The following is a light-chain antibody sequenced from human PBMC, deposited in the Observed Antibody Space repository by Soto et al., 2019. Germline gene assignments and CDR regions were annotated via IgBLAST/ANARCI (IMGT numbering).Light chain of an antibody. CDR3: QVWDSGADHVV. V-gene: IGLV3-21*02. J-gene: IGLJ2*01. Sequence: SYELTQPPSVSVAPGQTAKITCGGDNIGSKSVHWCQQKPGQAPVLVVHDDSDRPSGIPERISGSNSGNTATLTISRVEAGDEDDYYCQVWDSGADHVVFGGGTKLTVL. CDR1: NIGSKS. CDR2: DDS.